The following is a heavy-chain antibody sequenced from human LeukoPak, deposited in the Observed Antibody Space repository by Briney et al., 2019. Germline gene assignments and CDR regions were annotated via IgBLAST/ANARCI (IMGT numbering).Heavy chain of an antibody. V-gene: IGHV3-7*03. CDR1: GFTFSSFW. CDR2: IKKDGSQK. J-gene: IGHJ4*01. D-gene: IGHD3-3*01. Sequence: HPGRSLRLSCAASGFTFSSFWMSWVSQAPGKGLEWVANIKKDGSQKYYVDSVEGRFTISRDSAKNSLYLQMDSLRVDDTAVYYCTRVFGGYDVSDYWGHGTLVTVSS. CDR3: TRVFGGYDVSDY.